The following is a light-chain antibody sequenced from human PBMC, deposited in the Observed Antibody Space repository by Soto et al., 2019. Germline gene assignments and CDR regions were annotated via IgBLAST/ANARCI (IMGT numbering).Light chain of an antibody. J-gene: IGKJ5*01. CDR2: AAS. V-gene: IGKV1-9*01. CDR1: QDISRY. Sequence: DLQLTQSPSFVSASVGERVTITCRASQDISRYLAWYQQKPGEAPKLLISAASTLHSGVPSRFSGSGSGTDITLTVSYLLPEDFATYYCQQLYSYSSFGQGTRLESK. CDR3: QQLYSYSS.